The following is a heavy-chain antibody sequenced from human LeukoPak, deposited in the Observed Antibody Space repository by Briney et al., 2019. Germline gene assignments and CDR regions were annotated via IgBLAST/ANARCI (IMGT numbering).Heavy chain of an antibody. D-gene: IGHD5-24*01. CDR3: ARGTISAGERRDGYNPFDY. V-gene: IGHV3-30*04. CDR1: GFTFSSNA. Sequence: GGSLRLSCAASGFTFSSNAMHWVRQAPGKGLEWVAIISYDGSNKYYADSVKGRFTISRDKSKNTLYLQMNSLRGEDTAVYYCARGTISAGERRDGYNPFDYWGQGTLVTVSS. J-gene: IGHJ4*02. CDR2: ISYDGSNK.